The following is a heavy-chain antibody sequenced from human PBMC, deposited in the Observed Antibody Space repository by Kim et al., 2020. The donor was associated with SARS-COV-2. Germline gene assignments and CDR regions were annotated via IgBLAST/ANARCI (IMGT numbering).Heavy chain of an antibody. J-gene: IGHJ5*02. CDR3: AKDRGIVVEPGLFDP. D-gene: IGHD2-2*01. CDR1: GFTFSSYG. CDR2: ISYDGSNK. Sequence: GGSLRLSCAASGFTFSSYGMHWVRQAPGKGLEWVAVISYDGSNKYYADSVKGRFTISRDNSKNTLYLQMNSLRAEDTAVYYCAKDRGIVVEPGLFDPWGQGTLVTVSS. V-gene: IGHV3-30*18.